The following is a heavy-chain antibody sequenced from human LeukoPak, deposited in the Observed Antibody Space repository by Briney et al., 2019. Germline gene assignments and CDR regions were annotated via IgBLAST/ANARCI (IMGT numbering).Heavy chain of an antibody. J-gene: IGHJ4*02. D-gene: IGHD6-19*01. Sequence: SETLSLTCTVSGYSISSGYYWGWIRQPPGKGLEWIGSIYHSGSTYYNPSLKSRVTISVDTSKNQFSLKLSSVTAADTAVYYCASKRPGYSSGGDYWGQGTLVTVSS. CDR2: IYHSGST. CDR1: GYSISSGYY. V-gene: IGHV4-38-2*02. CDR3: ASKRPGYSSGGDY.